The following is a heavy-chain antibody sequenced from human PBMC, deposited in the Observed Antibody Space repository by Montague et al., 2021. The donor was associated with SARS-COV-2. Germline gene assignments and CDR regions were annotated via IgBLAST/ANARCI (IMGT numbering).Heavy chain of an antibody. CDR2: IYYSGST. V-gene: IGHV4-59*01. CDR3: ARAQMNRITIFGVVAEFDP. Sequence: SETLSLTCAVYGGSFSDYHWSWIRQPPGKGLEWIGYIYYSGSTNYNPSLKSRVTISVDTSKNQFSLKLSSVTAADTAVYYCARAQMNRITIFGVVAEFDPWGQGTLVTVSS. CDR1: GGSFSDYH. D-gene: IGHD3-3*01. J-gene: IGHJ5*02.